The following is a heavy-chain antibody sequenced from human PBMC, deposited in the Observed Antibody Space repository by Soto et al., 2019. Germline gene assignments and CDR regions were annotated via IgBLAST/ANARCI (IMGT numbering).Heavy chain of an antibody. J-gene: IGHJ6*02. V-gene: IGHV4-31*03. Sequence: QVQLQESGPGLVKPSQTLSLTCTVSGGSISSGGYYWSWIRQHPGKGLEWIGYIYYSGSTYYNPSLKSRVTIPVDTSKNQFSLKLSSVTAADTAVYYCARDCSNHGSSFSGMDVWGQGTTVTVSS. CDR3: ARDCSNHGSSFSGMDV. CDR2: IYYSGST. D-gene: IGHD4-4*01. CDR1: GGSISSGGYY.